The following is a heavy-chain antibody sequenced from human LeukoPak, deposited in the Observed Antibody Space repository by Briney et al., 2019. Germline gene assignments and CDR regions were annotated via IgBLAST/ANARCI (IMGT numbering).Heavy chain of an antibody. Sequence: GGSLRLSCVASGFNFYSCTMNWVRQAPGKGLEWVSYISSGGATIYYRDSVKGRFTISRDNAKNSLYLQMNNLRVEDSGVYYCATRRSSSWSPFDYWGQGTLVAVSS. CDR2: ISSGGATI. J-gene: IGHJ4*02. CDR3: ATRRSSSWSPFDY. CDR1: GFNFYSCT. V-gene: IGHV3-48*04. D-gene: IGHD6-13*01.